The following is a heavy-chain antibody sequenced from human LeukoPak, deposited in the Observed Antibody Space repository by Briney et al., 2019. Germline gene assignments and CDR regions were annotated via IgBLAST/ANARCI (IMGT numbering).Heavy chain of an antibody. V-gene: IGHV4-30-4*08. CDR1: GGSISSGDYY. J-gene: IGHJ4*02. D-gene: IGHD1-26*01. CDR3: ARGVGGPGRDYFDY. CDR2: IYYSGST. Sequence: ASETLSLTCTVSGGSISSGDYYWSWIRQPPGKGLEWIGYIYYSGSTYYNPSLKSRVTISVDTSKNQFSLKLSSVTAADTAVYYCARGVGGPGRDYFDYWGQGTLVTVSS.